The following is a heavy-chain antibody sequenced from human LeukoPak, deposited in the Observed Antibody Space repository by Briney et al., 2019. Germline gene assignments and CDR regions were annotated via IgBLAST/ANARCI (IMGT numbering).Heavy chain of an antibody. Sequence: PSGTLSLTCTVSGVSISSYYWSWIRQPPGKGLEWVGRIYTSGTTNYNPSLKSRVTISVDKSKNQFSLKLSSVTAADKAVYYCARGSGFSNPYYYYYMDVWGKGTTVTVSS. D-gene: IGHD4-11*01. CDR2: IYTSGTT. CDR1: GVSISSYY. V-gene: IGHV4-4*07. J-gene: IGHJ6*03. CDR3: ARGSGFSNPYYYYYMDV.